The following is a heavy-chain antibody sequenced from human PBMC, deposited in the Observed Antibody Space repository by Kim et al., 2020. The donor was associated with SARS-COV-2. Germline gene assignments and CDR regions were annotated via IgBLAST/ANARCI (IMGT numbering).Heavy chain of an antibody. J-gene: IGHJ4*02. V-gene: IGHV1-8*01. D-gene: IGHD3-16*02. CDR3: ARTYYDYVWGSYRPFDY. CDR1: GYTFTSYD. CDR2: MNPNSGNT. Sequence: ASVKVSCKASGYTFTSYDINWVRQATGQGLEWMGWMNPNSGNTGYAQKFQGRVTMTRNTSISTAYMELSSLRSEDTAVYYCARTYYDYVWGSYRPFDYWGQGTLVTVSS.